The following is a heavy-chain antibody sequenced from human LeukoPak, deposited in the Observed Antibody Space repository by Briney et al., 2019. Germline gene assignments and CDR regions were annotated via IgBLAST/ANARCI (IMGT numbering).Heavy chain of an antibody. D-gene: IGHD3-9*01. J-gene: IGHJ4*02. Sequence: GGSLRLSCAASGFTFSSYGMHWVRQAPGKGLGWVAVISYDGSNKYYADSVKGRFTISRDNSKNTLYLQMNSLRAEDTAVYYCAKDRDILTGYQRGLDYWGQGTLVTVSS. CDR1: GFTFSSYG. CDR3: AKDRDILTGYQRGLDY. CDR2: ISYDGSNK. V-gene: IGHV3-30*18.